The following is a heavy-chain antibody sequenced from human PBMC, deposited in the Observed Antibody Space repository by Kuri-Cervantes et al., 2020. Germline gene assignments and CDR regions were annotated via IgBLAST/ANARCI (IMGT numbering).Heavy chain of an antibody. J-gene: IGHJ4*02. CDR1: GGSISSGDYY. CDR3: ARGGFDLLSLHFDY. Sequence: ESLKISCTVSGGSISSGDYYWSWIRQPPGKGLEWIGYIYYSGSTNYNPSLKSRVTISVDTSKNQFSLKLSSVTAADTAVYYCARGGFDLLSLHFDYWGQGTLVTVSS. CDR2: IYYSGST. V-gene: IGHV4-61*08. D-gene: IGHD3-10*01.